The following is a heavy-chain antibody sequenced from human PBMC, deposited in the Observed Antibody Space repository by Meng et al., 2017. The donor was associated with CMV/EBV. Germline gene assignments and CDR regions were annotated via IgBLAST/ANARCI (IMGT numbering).Heavy chain of an antibody. CDR3: ASISGFLGWLHFDY. D-gene: IGHD3-3*01. Sequence: GESLKISCAASGFTFSSYAMHWVRQAPGKGLEWVAVISYDGSNKYYADSVKGRFTISRDNSKNTLYLQMNSLRAEDTAVYYCASISGFLGWLHFDYWGQGTLVTVSS. CDR2: ISYDGSNK. V-gene: IGHV3-30-3*01. CDR1: GFTFSSYA. J-gene: IGHJ4*02.